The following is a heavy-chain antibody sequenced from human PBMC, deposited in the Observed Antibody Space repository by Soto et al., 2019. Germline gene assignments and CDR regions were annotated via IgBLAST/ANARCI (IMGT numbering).Heavy chain of an antibody. J-gene: IGHJ4*02. CDR2: ISGSGDYT. V-gene: IGHV3-23*01. Sequence: EVQLLESGGGLVQPGGSQRLSCAASVYTFNICHMLGARGAPGKGLEWVSAISGSGDYTYYADSVKGRFAISRDNSKNTLYLQMNSLRAEDTAVYYCAKVLKAVAGTYDYWGQGTLVTVSS. D-gene: IGHD6-19*01. CDR1: VYTFNICH. CDR3: AKVLKAVAGTYDY.